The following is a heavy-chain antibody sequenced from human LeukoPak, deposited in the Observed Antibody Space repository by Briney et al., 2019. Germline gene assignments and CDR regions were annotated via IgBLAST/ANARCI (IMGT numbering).Heavy chain of an antibody. CDR2: ISYDGSNK. Sequence: GGSLRLSCAASGFTFSSYAMHWVRQAPGKGLEWVAVISYDGSNKYYADSVKGRFTISRDNSKNTLYLQMNSLRAEDTAVYYCARVYGGNTRRACYYYYMDVWGKGTTVTVSS. V-gene: IGHV3-30*01. J-gene: IGHJ6*03. CDR3: ARVYGGNTRRACYYYYMDV. D-gene: IGHD4-23*01. CDR1: GFTFSSYA.